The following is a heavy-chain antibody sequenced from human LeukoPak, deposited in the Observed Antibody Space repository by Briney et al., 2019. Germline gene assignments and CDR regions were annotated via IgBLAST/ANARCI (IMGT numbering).Heavy chain of an antibody. CDR1: GFDVSINY. J-gene: IGHJ4*02. Sequence: PGGSLRLSCAASGFDVSINYMNGIRQSPEKGLEWVSIIHNDGSTYYADSVKGRFTVSRDNSKNTVSLQMDSLRVDDTGIYYCARGFLQLTPYYFDYWGQGALVTVSS. V-gene: IGHV3-66*01. CDR2: IHNDGST. D-gene: IGHD1-1*01. CDR3: ARGFLQLTPYYFDY.